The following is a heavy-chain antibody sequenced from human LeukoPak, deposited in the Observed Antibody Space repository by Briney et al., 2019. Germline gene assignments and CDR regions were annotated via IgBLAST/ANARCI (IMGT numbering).Heavy chain of an antibody. CDR1: GGTFSSYA. V-gene: IGHV1-69*04. J-gene: IGHJ4*02. CDR3: ARGLDDILTGSLRDFDY. CDR2: IIPILGIA. D-gene: IGHD3-9*01. Sequence: ASVKVSCKASGGTFSSYAISWVRQAPGQGLEWMGRIIPILGIANYAQKFQGRVTITADKSTSTAYMELSSLRSEDTAVYYCARGLDDILTGSLRDFDYWGQGTLVTVSS.